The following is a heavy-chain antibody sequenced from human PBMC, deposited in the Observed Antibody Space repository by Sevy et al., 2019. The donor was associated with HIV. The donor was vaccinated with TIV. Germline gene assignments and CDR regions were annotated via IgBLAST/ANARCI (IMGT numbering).Heavy chain of an antibody. CDR1: GGSISGFY. Sequence: SETLSLTCTVSGGSISGFYRSWIRQAPGKRLEWIGYIFDNGNTNSNPSLKSRLTISLDTSKNQFSLRLTSVTAADTAVYYCARDNRSSSWYSGPYDYWGQGTLVTVSS. CDR3: ARDNRSSSWYSGPYDY. J-gene: IGHJ4*02. CDR2: IFDNGNT. V-gene: IGHV4-59*01. D-gene: IGHD6-13*01.